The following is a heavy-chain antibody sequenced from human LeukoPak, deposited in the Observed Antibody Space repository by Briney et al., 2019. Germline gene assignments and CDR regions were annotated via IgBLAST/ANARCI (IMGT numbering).Heavy chain of an antibody. V-gene: IGHV3-7*01. D-gene: IGHD2-15*01. J-gene: IGHJ4*02. Sequence: GGSLRLSCAASGFTFSSYWMSWVRQAPGKGLEWVSNIKQDGSEKYYVDSVKGRFTISRDNAKNSLYLQMNSLRAEDTAVYYCARDRVVVVAVRDFDYWGQGTLVTVSS. CDR1: GFTFSSYW. CDR3: ARDRVVVVAVRDFDY. CDR2: IKQDGSEK.